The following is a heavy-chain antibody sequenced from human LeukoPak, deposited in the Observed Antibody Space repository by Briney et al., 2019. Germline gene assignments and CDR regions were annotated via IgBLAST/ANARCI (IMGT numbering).Heavy chain of an antibody. CDR3: ARAQWAPNDGSGTV. D-gene: IGHD3-10*01. J-gene: IGHJ6*02. Sequence: ASVKVSCKASGYTFTSYDINWVRPATGQGLEWMGWMNPNSGNTGYAQKFQGRVTMTRNTSISTAYMELSSLRSEDTAVYYCARAQWAPNDGSGTVWGQGTTVTVSS. CDR1: GYTFTSYD. CDR2: MNPNSGNT. V-gene: IGHV1-8*01.